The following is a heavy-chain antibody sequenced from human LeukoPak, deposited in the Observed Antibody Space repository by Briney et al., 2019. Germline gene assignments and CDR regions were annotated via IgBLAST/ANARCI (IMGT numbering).Heavy chain of an antibody. CDR3: ARRNSSSWRPSYYYYMDV. CDR2: IYYSGST. V-gene: IGHV4-59*12. Sequence: SETLSLTCTVSGGSISSYYWSWIRQPPGKGLEWIGYIYYSGSTNYNPSLKSRVTISVDTSKNQFSLKLSSVTAADTAVYYCARRNSSSWRPSYYYYMDVWGKGTTVTISS. D-gene: IGHD6-13*01. J-gene: IGHJ6*03. CDR1: GGSISSYY.